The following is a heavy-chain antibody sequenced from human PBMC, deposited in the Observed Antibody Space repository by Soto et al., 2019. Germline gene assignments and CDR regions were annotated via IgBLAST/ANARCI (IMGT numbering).Heavy chain of an antibody. CDR2: ISGSGGST. V-gene: IGHV3-23*01. Sequence: EVQLLESGGGLVQPGGSLRLSCAASGFTFSSYAMRWVRQAPAKGLEWVSAISGSGGSTYYADSVKGRFTISRDNSKNTLYQQMNSLRVEDTAVYYCAKDQIAVAGYYYYFYGMDVWGQGTTVTVSS. J-gene: IGHJ6*02. CDR1: GFTFSSYA. D-gene: IGHD6-19*01. CDR3: AKDQIAVAGYYYYFYGMDV.